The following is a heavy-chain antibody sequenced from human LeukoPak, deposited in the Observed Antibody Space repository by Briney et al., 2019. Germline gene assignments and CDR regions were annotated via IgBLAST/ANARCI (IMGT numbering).Heavy chain of an antibody. CDR3: AREANNWGSSRAFDI. CDR1: GGPISSYY. Sequence: PSETLSLTCTVSGGPISSYYWSWIRQPPGKGLEWIGYIYYSGSTNYSPSLKSRVTISVDTSKNQFSLKLSSVTAADTAVYYCAREANNWGSSRAFDIWGQGTMVTVSS. CDR2: IYYSGST. D-gene: IGHD7-27*01. J-gene: IGHJ3*02. V-gene: IGHV4-59*01.